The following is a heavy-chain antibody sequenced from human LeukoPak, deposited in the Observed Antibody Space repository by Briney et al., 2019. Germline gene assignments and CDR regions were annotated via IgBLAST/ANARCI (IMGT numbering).Heavy chain of an antibody. D-gene: IGHD3-3*01. CDR3: AKDHRRITIFGVVIPSGNYYYYGMDV. V-gene: IGHV3-30*18. CDR2: ISYDGSNK. Sequence: PGRSLRLSCAASGFTFSSYGTHWVRQAPGKGLEWVAVISYDGSNKYYADSVKGRFTISRDNSKNTLYLQMNSLRAEDTAVYYCAKDHRRITIFGVVIPSGNYYYYGMDVWGQGTTVTVSS. J-gene: IGHJ6*02. CDR1: GFTFSSYG.